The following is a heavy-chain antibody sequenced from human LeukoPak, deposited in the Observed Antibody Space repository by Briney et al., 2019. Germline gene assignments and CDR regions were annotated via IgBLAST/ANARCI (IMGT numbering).Heavy chain of an antibody. CDR1: GFTFNSYS. V-gene: IGHV3-48*04. CDR3: ARAVGIQVPDV. D-gene: IGHD5-18*01. Sequence: GGSLRLSCAASGFTFNSYSMNWVRQAPGKGLEWVSYISSSSSTIYYADSVKGRFTISRDNAKNSLYLQMNSLRAEDTAVYYCARAVGIQVPDVWGKGTTVTVSS. CDR2: ISSSSSTI. J-gene: IGHJ6*04.